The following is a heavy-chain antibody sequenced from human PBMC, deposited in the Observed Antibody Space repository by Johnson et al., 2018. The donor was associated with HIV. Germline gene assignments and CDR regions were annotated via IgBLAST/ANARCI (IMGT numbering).Heavy chain of an antibody. J-gene: IGHJ3*02. CDR2: ISSSGSTI. V-gene: IGHV3-11*04. Sequence: QVQLVESGGGLVQPGGSLRLSCAASGFTFSDYYMSLIRQAPGKGLELVSYISSSGSTIYYADSVKGRFTISRYNAKNSLYLQMNSLRAEDTAVYYCASWPHGSGSYQIDIWGQGTMVTVSS. CDR1: GFTFSDYY. CDR3: ASWPHGSGSYQIDI. D-gene: IGHD3-10*01.